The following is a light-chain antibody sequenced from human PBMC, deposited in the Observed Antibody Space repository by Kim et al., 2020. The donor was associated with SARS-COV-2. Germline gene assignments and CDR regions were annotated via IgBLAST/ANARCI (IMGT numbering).Light chain of an antibody. CDR2: GAS. CDR1: QSVSSN. Sequence: VSPGARAPLSCRASQSVSSNLAWYQQKPGQAPRLLIYGASTRATGIPARFSGSGSGTEFTLTISSLQSEDFAVYYCQQYNNWPQTFGQGTKVDIK. V-gene: IGKV3-15*01. CDR3: QQYNNWPQT. J-gene: IGKJ1*01.